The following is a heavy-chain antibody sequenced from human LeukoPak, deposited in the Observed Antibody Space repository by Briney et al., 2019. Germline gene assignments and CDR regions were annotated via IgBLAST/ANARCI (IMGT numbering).Heavy chain of an antibody. Sequence: GESLKISCKGSGYSFTTYWIGWVRQMPGNGLEYMGIINPADSDTRYSPSFQGQVTISVDKSISTAYLQWSSLKASDTAMYYCASPRVGATAFDIWGQGTLVTVSS. CDR3: ASPRVGATAFDI. CDR2: INPADSDT. J-gene: IGHJ3*02. V-gene: IGHV5-51*01. D-gene: IGHD1-26*01. CDR1: GYSFTTYW.